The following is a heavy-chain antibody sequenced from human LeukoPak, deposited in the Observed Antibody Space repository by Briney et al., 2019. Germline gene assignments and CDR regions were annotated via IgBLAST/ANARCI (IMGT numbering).Heavy chain of an antibody. CDR2: ISYDGSNK. V-gene: IGHV3-30*03. J-gene: IGHJ4*02. CDR1: GFTFSSYG. Sequence: GGSLRLSCAASGFTFSSYGMHWVRQAPGKGLEWVAVISYDGSNKYYADSVKGRFTISRDNSKNTLYLQMNSLRAGDTAVYYCATKPTGYYNDYWGQGTLVTVSS. CDR3: ATKPTGYYNDY. D-gene: IGHD3-9*01.